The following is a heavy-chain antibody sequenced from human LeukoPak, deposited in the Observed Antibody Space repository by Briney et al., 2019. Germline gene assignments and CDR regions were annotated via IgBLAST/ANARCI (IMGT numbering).Heavy chain of an antibody. D-gene: IGHD1-26*01. V-gene: IGHV4-39*01. Sequence: PSETLSLTCTVSGGSISSSNYYWGWIRQPPGKGLEWIGSIYYSGSTYYNPSLKSRVTMSVDMSKNQFSLNLSSVTAAETAVFYCARLDGGATWPLDFWGQGTLVTVSS. CDR2: IYYSGST. J-gene: IGHJ4*02. CDR3: ARLDGGATWPLDF. CDR1: GGSISSSNYY.